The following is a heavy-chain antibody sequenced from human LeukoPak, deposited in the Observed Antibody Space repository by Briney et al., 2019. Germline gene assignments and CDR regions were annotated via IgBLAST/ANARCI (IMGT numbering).Heavy chain of an antibody. D-gene: IGHD3-3*01. V-gene: IGHV3-49*03. CDR3: SGSGYPNDY. J-gene: IGHJ4*02. CDR2: IRSKAYGGTT. CDR1: GFTFGDYA. Sequence: GGSLRLSCTASGFTFGDYAMSWFRQAPGKGLEWVGFIRSKAYGGTTEYAASVKGRFTISRDDSKSIPYLQMNSLKTEDTAVYYCSGSGYPNDYWGQGTLVTVSS.